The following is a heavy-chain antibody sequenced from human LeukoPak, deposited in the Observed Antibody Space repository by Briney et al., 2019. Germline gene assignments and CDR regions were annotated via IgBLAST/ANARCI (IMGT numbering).Heavy chain of an antibody. Sequence: GGSLRLSCAASGFTFSTSEMNWVRQAPGKGLAWTSYISSRGCTIFYADSVKGRFIISRDNAKNSLYLQMNSLRAEDTAVYYSARDSGGHNYALDGFDIWGQGTMVTVSS. V-gene: IGHV3-48*03. CDR1: GFTFSTSE. J-gene: IGHJ3*02. CDR3: ARDSGGHNYALDGFDI. CDR2: ISSRGCTI. D-gene: IGHD5-24*01.